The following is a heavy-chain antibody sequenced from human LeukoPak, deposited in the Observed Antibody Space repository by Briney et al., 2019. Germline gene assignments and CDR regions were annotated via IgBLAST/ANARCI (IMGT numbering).Heavy chain of an antibody. CDR1: GYTLTELS. CDR2: FDPEDGET. Sequence: ASVKVSCKVSGYTLTELSMHWVRQAPGKGLEWMGGFDPEDGETIYAQKFQGRVTITADESTSTAYMELSSLRSEDTAVYYCARSGGGATHFDYWGQGTLVTVSS. V-gene: IGHV1-24*01. CDR3: ARSGGGATHFDY. J-gene: IGHJ4*02. D-gene: IGHD1-26*01.